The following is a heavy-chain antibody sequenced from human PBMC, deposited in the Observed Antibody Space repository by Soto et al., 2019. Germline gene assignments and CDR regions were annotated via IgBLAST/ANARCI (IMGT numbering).Heavy chain of an antibody. V-gene: IGHV1-18*01. J-gene: IGHJ4*02. CDR3: ARDRVYTGGSDADY. Sequence: ASVKVSCKTSGYTFSNYAIRWVRQAPWQVLEWMGWINTGSGYTNYAHDRVTMTKDASTYTAYLEVTSLRSDDTAIYYCARDRVYTGGSDADYWGQGTLVNVSS. CDR1: GYTFSNYA. CDR2: INTGSGYT. D-gene: IGHD2-8*02.